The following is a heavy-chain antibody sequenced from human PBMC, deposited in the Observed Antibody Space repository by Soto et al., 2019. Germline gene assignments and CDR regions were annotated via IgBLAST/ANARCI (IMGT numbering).Heavy chain of an antibody. J-gene: IGHJ5*02. CDR3: ARGYNLLSGYYTGQFDR. Sequence: QVQLQESGPGLVKPSETLSLTCTVSGGSVVIGGSYWTWIRQPPGKGLEWIGYIHYSGSTNFSPSLKSRVTISVDTSTNQFSLKLSSVTAADTAVYFCARGYNLLSGYYTGQFDRWGQGALVTVSS. V-gene: IGHV4-61*08. D-gene: IGHD3-3*01. CDR1: GGSVVIGGSY. CDR2: IHYSGST.